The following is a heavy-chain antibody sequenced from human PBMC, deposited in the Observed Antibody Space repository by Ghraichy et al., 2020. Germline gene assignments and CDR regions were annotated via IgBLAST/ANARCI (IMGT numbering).Heavy chain of an antibody. V-gene: IGHV3-21*01. CDR2: IGSRNSYI. J-gene: IGHJ3*02. Sequence: LSLTCAASGFTFSDHTVNWVRQAPGKGLEWVSAIGSRNSYIFYADSVQGRFTISRDDTRNSLYLQMNGLRAEDTAMYYCARGVNHAFDIWGQGTMVTVSS. CDR1: GFTFSDHT. CDR3: ARGVNHAFDI.